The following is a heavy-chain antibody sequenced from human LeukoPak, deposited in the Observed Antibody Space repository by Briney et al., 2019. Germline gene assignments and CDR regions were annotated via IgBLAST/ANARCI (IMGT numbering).Heavy chain of an antibody. CDR1: GFTFRSFA. CDR2: IPSSGPIT. Sequence: PGGTLRLSCVASGFTFRSFAMSWVREAPGKGLEWVAGIPSSGPITYYADSVKGRFTISRDNSKNTLYLQMNSLTAEDTGVYYCANRVAQHDSWGQGTLVTVSS. J-gene: IGHJ5*02. D-gene: IGHD3-16*01. V-gene: IGHV3-23*01. CDR3: ANRVAQHDS.